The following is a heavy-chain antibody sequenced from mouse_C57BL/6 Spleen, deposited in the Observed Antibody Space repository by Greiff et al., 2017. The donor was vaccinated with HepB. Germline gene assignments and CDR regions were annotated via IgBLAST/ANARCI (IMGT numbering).Heavy chain of an antibody. Sequence: QVQLQQPGAELVRPGSSVKLSCKASGYTFTSYWMHWVKQRPIQGLEWIGNIDPSDSETHYNQKFKDKATLTVDKSSSTAYMQLSSLTSEDSAVYYWARSNGNYPDYWGQGTTLTVSS. J-gene: IGHJ2*01. V-gene: IGHV1-52*01. CDR2: IDPSDSET. CDR3: ARSNGNYPDY. D-gene: IGHD2-1*01. CDR1: GYTFTSYW.